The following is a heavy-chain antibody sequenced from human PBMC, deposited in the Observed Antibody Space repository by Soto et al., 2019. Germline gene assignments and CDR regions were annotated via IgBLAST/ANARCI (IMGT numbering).Heavy chain of an antibody. CDR2: TSYDGKS. CDR3: ARDLSSGYQTFYFDY. V-gene: IGHV4-38-2*02. D-gene: IGHD3-22*01. J-gene: IGHJ4*01. Sequence: SETLSLTCKVSGYLLNRGYSWGWIRQSPGKGLEWIGSTSYDGKSYYKPSLKSRVVMSVDLANNQFSLRLRAVTAADTAGYYCARDLSSGYQTFYFDYWGQGTPVTVSS. CDR1: GYLLNRGYS.